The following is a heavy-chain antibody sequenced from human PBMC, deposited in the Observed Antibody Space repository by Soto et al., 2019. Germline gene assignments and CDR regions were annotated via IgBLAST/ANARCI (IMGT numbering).Heavy chain of an antibody. V-gene: IGHV1-69*06. CDR1: GGTFSSYA. Sequence: ASVKVSCKASGGTFSSYAISWVRQAPGQGLEWMGGIIPIFGTANYAQKFQGRVTITADKSTSTAYMELSSLRSEDTAVYYCASDCSGGSCYSGLLGYGMDVWGQGTTVTVSS. CDR3: ASDCSGGSCYSGLLGYGMDV. D-gene: IGHD2-15*01. J-gene: IGHJ6*02. CDR2: IIPIFGTA.